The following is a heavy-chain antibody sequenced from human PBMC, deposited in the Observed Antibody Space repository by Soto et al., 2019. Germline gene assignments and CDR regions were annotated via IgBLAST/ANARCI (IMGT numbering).Heavy chain of an antibody. CDR3: AHPRGYGVFDAYDI. CDR1: GFTFSTYA. D-gene: IGHD4-17*01. CDR2: LTPSGGET. Sequence: GGSLRLSCVASGFTFSTYAMSWVRQAPGKGLEWVSALTPSGGETFYADSVKGRFTISRDNSMNALYLQMNSLRIEDTAVYYCAHPRGYGVFDAYDIWGQGTMVTVSS. V-gene: IGHV3-23*01. J-gene: IGHJ3*02.